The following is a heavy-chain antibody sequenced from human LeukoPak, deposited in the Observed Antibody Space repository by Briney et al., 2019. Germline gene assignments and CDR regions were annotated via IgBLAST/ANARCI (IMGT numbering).Heavy chain of an antibody. V-gene: IGHV3-7*03. CDR2: IKQDGSEK. J-gene: IGHJ4*02. D-gene: IGHD2-21*02. Sequence: GGSLRLSCAASGFTFSSYWMSWVRQAPGKGLEWVANIKQDGSEKYYVDSVKGRFTISRDNAKNSLYLQMNSPRAEDTAVYYCARRTYCGGDCYYEDYWGQGTLVTVSS. CDR1: GFTFSSYW. CDR3: ARRTYCGGDCYYEDY.